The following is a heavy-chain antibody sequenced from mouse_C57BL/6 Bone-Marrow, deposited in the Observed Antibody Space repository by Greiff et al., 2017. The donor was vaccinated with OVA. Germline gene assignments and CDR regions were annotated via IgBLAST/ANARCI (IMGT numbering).Heavy chain of an antibody. CDR1: GFTFSSYG. V-gene: IGHV5-6*01. CDR2: ISSGGSYT. D-gene: IGHD1-1*01. J-gene: IGHJ2*01. CDR3: ANWNYGYFDY. Sequence: EVQLQESGGDLVKPGGSLKLSCAASGFTFSSYGMSWVRQTPDKRLEWVATISSGGSYTYYPDSVKGRFTISRDNAKNTLYLQMSSLKSEDTAMYYCANWNYGYFDYWGRGTTLTVSS.